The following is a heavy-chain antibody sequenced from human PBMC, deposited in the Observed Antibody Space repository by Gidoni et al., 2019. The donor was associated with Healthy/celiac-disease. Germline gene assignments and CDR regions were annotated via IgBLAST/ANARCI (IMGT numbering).Heavy chain of an antibody. CDR2: ISYDGSNK. J-gene: IGHJ3*02. CDR1: GFTFSSYA. Sequence: QVQLVESGGGVVQPGRSLRLSCAASGFTFSSYAMHWVRQAPGKGLEWVAVISYDGSNKYYADSVKGRFTISRDNSKNTLYLQMNSLRAEDTAVYYCARDGGYSSSSGAFDIWGQGTMVTVSS. V-gene: IGHV3-30-3*01. D-gene: IGHD6-6*01. CDR3: ARDGGYSSSSGAFDI.